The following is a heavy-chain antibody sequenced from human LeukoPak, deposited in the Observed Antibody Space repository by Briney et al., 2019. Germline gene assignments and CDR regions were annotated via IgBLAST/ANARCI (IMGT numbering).Heavy chain of an antibody. Sequence: ASVKVSCKASGYTFNNYGISWVRQAPGQGREWMGWISVYNGNTKYAQKFQGRVTMTTDISTNTAYMELRRLRSDDTPLYFCARVYYYDTSGHNWFDSWGQGTLATVYS. D-gene: IGHD3-22*01. CDR2: ISVYNGNT. CDR1: GYTFNNYG. CDR3: ARVYYYDTSGHNWFDS. V-gene: IGHV1-18*01. J-gene: IGHJ5*01.